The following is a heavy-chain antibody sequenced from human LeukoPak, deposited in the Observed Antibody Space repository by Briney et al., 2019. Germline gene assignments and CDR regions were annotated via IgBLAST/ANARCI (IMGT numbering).Heavy chain of an antibody. J-gene: IGHJ4*02. CDR1: GYTFTSYY. CDR3: ARDPPYDTSGYYFDY. D-gene: IGHD3-22*01. CDR2: INPSGGST. V-gene: IGHV1-46*01. Sequence: GASVKVSCKASGYTFTSYYMHWVRQAPGQGLEWMGIINPSGGSTSYAQKFQGRVTMTRDMSTSTVYMELSRLRSEDTAVYYCARDPPYDTSGYYFDYWGQGTLVTVSS.